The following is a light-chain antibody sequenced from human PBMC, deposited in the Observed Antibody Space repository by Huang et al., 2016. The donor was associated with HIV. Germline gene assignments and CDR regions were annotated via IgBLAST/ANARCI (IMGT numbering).Light chain of an antibody. V-gene: IGKV3-15*01. CDR3: QQYSNWPPRT. Sequence: EILMTQSPATLSVSPGERATLSCRASQSISNKLAWYQQKPGQAPRSLIYDASTRATGSPARFSGSGSGTECTLTISSLQSEDYAVYYCQQYSNWPPRTFGQGTKVHIK. CDR2: DAS. J-gene: IGKJ1*01. CDR1: QSISNK.